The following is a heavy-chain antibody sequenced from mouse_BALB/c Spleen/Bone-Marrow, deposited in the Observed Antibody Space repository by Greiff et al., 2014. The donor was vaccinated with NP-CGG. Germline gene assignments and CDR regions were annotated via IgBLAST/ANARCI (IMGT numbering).Heavy chain of an antibody. CDR3: APYYYGSSLLAY. CDR1: GFNIKDTY. CDR2: IDPANGNT. J-gene: IGHJ3*01. Sequence: VQLQQPGAELVKPGASVKLSCTASGFNIKDTYMHWVKQRPEQGLEWIGRIDPANGNTKYDPKFQGKATITADTSSNTAYLQLSSLTSEDTAVYYCAPYYYGSSLLAYWGQGTLVTVSA. D-gene: IGHD1-1*01. V-gene: IGHV14-3*02.